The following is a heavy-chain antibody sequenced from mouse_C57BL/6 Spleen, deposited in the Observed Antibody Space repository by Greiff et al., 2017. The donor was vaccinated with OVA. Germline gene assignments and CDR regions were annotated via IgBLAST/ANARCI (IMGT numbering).Heavy chain of an antibody. V-gene: IGHV8-8*01. Sequence: QVTLKESGPGILQPSQTLSLTCSFSGFSLRTFGMGVGWIRQPSGKGLEWLAHIWWDDDKYYNPALKSRLTISKDTSKNQVFLKIAKVDTADTATYYCARPYYSNSTLYYFDYWGQGTTLTVSS. CDR1: GFSLRTFGMG. D-gene: IGHD2-5*01. CDR2: IWWDDDK. CDR3: ARPYYSNSTLYYFDY. J-gene: IGHJ2*01.